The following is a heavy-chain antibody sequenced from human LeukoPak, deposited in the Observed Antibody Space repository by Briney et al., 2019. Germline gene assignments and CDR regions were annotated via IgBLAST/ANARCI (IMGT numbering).Heavy chain of an antibody. CDR1: GFTVSSNY. J-gene: IGHJ4*02. V-gene: IGHV3-53*01. CDR2: IYSGGST. Sequence: PGGSLRLSCAASGFTVSSNYMSWVRQAPGKGLEWVSVIYSGGSTYYADSVKGRFTISRDNSKNTLYLQMNSLRAEDTAVYYCARHYYDSSGYYEFDYWGQGTLVTVSS. D-gene: IGHD3-22*01. CDR3: ARHYYDSSGYYEFDY.